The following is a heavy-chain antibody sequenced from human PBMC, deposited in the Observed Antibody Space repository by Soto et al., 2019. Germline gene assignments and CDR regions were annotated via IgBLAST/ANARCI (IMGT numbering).Heavy chain of an antibody. CDR1: GYSFSTYY. CDR3: ARGQTVGRTFGAFDI. CDR2: IYPGDSDT. Sequence: EVQLVQSGAEVKTPGESLKISCKGSGYSFSTYYIGWVRQMPGKGLECMGIIYPGDSDTRYSPSFQGQVLISVDKAISTAYLHWGSLECADTAVYYCARGQTVGRTFGAFDIWGEGPVVTVRS. V-gene: IGHV5-51*01. D-gene: IGHD3-16*01. J-gene: IGHJ3*02.